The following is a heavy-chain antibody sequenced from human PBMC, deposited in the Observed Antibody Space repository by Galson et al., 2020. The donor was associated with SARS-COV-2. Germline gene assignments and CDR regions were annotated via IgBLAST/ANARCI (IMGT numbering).Heavy chain of an antibody. J-gene: IGHJ4*02. V-gene: IGHV6-1*01. CDR2: TYYRSTWSN. CDR1: GDSVSSNTAA. D-gene: IGHD3-10*01. CDR3: ARRGGGSVSSFDY. Sequence: SQTLSLTCSIPGDSVSSNTAAWHWIRQSPSRGLGWLGRTYYRSTWSNDYAVSVRSRMIINPDTFKNEFSLQLKSVTPEDTAVYDCARRGGGSVSSFDYGGQGILVTGSS.